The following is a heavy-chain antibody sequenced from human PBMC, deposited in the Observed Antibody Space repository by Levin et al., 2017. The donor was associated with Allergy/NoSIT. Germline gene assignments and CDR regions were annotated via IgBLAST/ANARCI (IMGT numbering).Heavy chain of an antibody. J-gene: IGHJ4*02. Sequence: GESLKISCAASGFTFSSYAMHWVRQAPGKGLEWVAVISYDGSNKYYADSVKGRFTISRDNSKNTLYLQMNSLRAEDTAVYYCARGFGEFLGPLDYWGQGTLVTVSS. V-gene: IGHV3-30*04. D-gene: IGHD3-10*01. CDR2: ISYDGSNK. CDR1: GFTFSSYA. CDR3: ARGFGEFLGPLDY.